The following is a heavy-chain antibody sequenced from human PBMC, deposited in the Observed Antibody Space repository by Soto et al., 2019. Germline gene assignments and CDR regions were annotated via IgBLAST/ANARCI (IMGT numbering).Heavy chain of an antibody. CDR2: IYPGDSDT. CDR3: AVSVITPGGPFDY. Sequence: LGESLKISCKGSGYSFTSYWIGWVRQMPGKGLEWMGIIYPGDSDTRYSPSFQGQVTISADKSISTAYLQWSSLKASDTAMYYCAVSVITPGGPFDYWGQGTLVTVSS. J-gene: IGHJ4*02. V-gene: IGHV5-51*01. D-gene: IGHD3-22*01. CDR1: GYSFTSYW.